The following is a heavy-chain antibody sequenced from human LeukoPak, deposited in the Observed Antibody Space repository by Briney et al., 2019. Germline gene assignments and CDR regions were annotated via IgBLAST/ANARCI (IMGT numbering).Heavy chain of an antibody. D-gene: IGHD6-19*01. V-gene: IGHV3-21*01. Sequence: GGSLRLSCAASGFTFSSYSMNWVRQAPGKGLEWVSSISSSSSYIYYADSVKGRFTISRDNAKNSLYLQMNSLRAEDTAVYYCARALYSSGWHFYYYSSMDVWGQGTTVTVSS. J-gene: IGHJ6*02. CDR3: ARALYSSGWHFYYYSSMDV. CDR2: ISSSSSYI. CDR1: GFTFSSYS.